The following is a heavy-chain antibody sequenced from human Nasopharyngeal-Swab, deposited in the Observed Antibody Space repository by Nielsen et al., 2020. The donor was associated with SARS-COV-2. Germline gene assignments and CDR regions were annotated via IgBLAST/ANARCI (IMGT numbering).Heavy chain of an antibody. D-gene: IGHD3-22*01. CDR2: ISGYNGDT. CDR3: ASHKSGYYNSGGPFDY. J-gene: IGHJ4*02. CDR1: GYTFAAYG. Sequence: ASVKVSCKASGYTFAAYGFDWVRQAPGQGLEWMGWISGYNGDTNYAQKFQGRVIMTTDTSTSTAYMELRSLRSDDTAVYYCASHKSGYYNSGGPFDYWGQGTLVTVSS. V-gene: IGHV1-18*04.